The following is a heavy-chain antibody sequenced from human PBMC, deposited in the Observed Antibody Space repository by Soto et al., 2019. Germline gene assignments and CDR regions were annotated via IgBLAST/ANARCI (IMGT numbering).Heavy chain of an antibody. CDR1: YFSISSGGYY. CDR2: IYYSGST. CDR3: ARGNDRGYSGYDYRGDFDY. Sequence: SESQSVTCTVSYFSISSGGYYCSRIRQHPVKGREWIGYIYYSGSTYYNPSLKSRVTISVDTSKNQFSLKLSSVTAADTAVYYCARGNDRGYSGYDYRGDFDYWGQGTLVTVSS. V-gene: IGHV4-31*03. J-gene: IGHJ4*02. D-gene: IGHD5-12*01.